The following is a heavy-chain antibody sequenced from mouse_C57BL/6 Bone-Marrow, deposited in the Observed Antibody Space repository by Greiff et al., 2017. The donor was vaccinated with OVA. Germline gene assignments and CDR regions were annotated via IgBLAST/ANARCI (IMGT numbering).Heavy chain of an antibody. D-gene: IGHD2-1*01. CDR1: GYTFTSYW. CDR2: IDPSDSYT. V-gene: IGHV1-69*01. J-gene: IGHJ1*03. CDR3: AVNYDWYCDD. Sequence: QVQLQQPGAELVMPGASVKLSCKASGYTFTSYWMHWVKQRPGQGLEWIGEIDPSDSYTNYNQKFKGKSTLTADKSSSTAYMQLSSLTSEDSAVYYCAVNYDWYCDDWGKGTTVTVSS.